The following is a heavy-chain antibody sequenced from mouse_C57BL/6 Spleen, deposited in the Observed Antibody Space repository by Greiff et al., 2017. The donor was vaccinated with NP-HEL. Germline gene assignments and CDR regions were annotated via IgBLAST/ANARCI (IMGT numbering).Heavy chain of an antibody. CDR3: ARRGTGTYGDY. Sequence: QVQLQQPGAELVRPGSSVKLSCKASGYTFTSYWMHWVKQRPIQGLEWIGNIDPSDSETHYNQKFKDKATLTVDKSSSTAYMQLSSLTSEDSAVYYCARRGTGTYGDYWGQGTTLTVSS. CDR1: GYTFTSYW. V-gene: IGHV1-52*01. D-gene: IGHD4-1*01. J-gene: IGHJ2*01. CDR2: IDPSDSET.